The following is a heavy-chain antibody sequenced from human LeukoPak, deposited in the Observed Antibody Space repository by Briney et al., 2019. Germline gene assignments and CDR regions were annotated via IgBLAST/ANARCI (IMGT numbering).Heavy chain of an antibody. J-gene: IGHJ4*02. CDR1: GYDFTNYW. CDR3: AIAPSLVRGVAFDY. Sequence: GESLKISCKNSGYDFTNYWIGWVRQMPGKGLEWMGIMYPRDSDTRYSPSFEGQVTLSADKSISTAFLQWSSLKASATAMYYCAIAPSLVRGVAFDYWGQGTPGTVSS. V-gene: IGHV5-51*01. D-gene: IGHD3-10*02. CDR2: MYPRDSDT.